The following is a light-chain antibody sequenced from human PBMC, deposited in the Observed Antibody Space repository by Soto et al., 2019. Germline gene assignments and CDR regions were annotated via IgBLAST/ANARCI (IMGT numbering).Light chain of an antibody. V-gene: IGKV1-5*03. Sequence: DIQVTQSPSTLSASVGDRITITCRASPSINDWLAWYQQKPGKVPKLLIFRASYLKSGVPSRFSGSGYGTDFTLTISSLQPDDFASYFCQQYSSYSGTFGQGTKVEIK. CDR3: QQYSSYSGT. CDR1: PSINDW. J-gene: IGKJ1*01. CDR2: RAS.